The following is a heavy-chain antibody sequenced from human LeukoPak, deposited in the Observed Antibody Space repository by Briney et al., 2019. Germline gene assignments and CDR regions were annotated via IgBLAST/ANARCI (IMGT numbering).Heavy chain of an antibody. Sequence: GGSLRLSCAASGFTFRVYAMSWVRQAPGKGLEWVSAISGSGGSTYYADSVKGRFTISRDNSKNTLYLQMNSLRAEDTAVYYCAKSDCSSTSCYNYYYYYYMDVWGKGTTVTVSS. CDR1: GFTFRVYA. CDR2: ISGSGGST. CDR3: AKSDCSSTSCYNYYYYYYMDV. V-gene: IGHV3-23*01. D-gene: IGHD2-2*02. J-gene: IGHJ6*03.